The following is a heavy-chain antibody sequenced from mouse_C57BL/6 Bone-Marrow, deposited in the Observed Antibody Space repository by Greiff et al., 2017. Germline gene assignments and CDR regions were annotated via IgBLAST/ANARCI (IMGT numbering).Heavy chain of an antibody. CDR1: VYTFTSYW. CDR2: IDPSDSYT. V-gene: IGHV1-59*01. D-gene: IGHD3-2*02. Sequence: QVQLQQPGAELVRPGASVKLSCKASVYTFTSYWMHWVKQRPGQGLEWIGVIDPSDSYTNYNQKFKGKATLTVDTSSSTAYMQLSSLTSEDSAVYYCARDSSGSFAYWGQGTLVTVSA. J-gene: IGHJ3*01. CDR3: ARDSSGSFAY.